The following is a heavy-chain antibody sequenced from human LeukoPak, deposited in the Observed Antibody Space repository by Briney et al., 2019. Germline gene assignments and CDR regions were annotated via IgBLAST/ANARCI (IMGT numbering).Heavy chain of an antibody. V-gene: IGHV3-21*06. CDR1: GFTFSSYS. J-gene: IGHJ4*02. CDR2: ISSGSSYI. D-gene: IGHD4-17*01. CDR3: ARDRRVTVTEFDY. Sequence: GGSLRLSCAASGFTFSSYSMNWVRQAPGKGLEWVSSISSGSSYIYYADSVKGRFTISRDNVKNSLYLQMKSLRAEDTAVYYCARDRRVTVTEFDYWGQGTLVTVSS.